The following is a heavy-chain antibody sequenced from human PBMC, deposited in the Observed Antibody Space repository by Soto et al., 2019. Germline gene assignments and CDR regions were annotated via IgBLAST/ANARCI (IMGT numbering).Heavy chain of an antibody. CDR1: GGSISSYY. J-gene: IGHJ6*02. Sequence: SETLSLTCTVSGGSISSYYWSWIRQPPGKGLEWIGYIYYSGSTNYNPSLKSRVTISVDTSKNQFSLKLSSVTAADTAVYYCASGTGDTSPDYGMDVWGQGTTVTVSS. V-gene: IGHV4-59*01. CDR2: IYYSGST. CDR3: ASGTGDTSPDYGMDV. D-gene: IGHD1-1*01.